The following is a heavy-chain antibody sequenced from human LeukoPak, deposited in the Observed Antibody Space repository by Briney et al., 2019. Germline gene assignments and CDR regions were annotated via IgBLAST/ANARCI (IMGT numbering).Heavy chain of an antibody. CDR2: ISAYNGNT. D-gene: IGHD4-17*01. V-gene: IGHV1-18*01. Sequence: ASVKVSCKASGYTFTSYGISWVRQAPGQGLEWMGWISAYNGNTNYAQKLQGRVTMTTDTSTSTAYMELRSLRSDDTAVYYCARHGRGDYGDYVGEDDYWGQGTLVTVSS. CDR1: GYTFTSYG. CDR3: ARHGRGDYGDYVGEDDY. J-gene: IGHJ4*02.